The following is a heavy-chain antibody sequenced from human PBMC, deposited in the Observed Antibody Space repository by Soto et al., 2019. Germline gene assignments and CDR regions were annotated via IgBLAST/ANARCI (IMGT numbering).Heavy chain of an antibody. CDR1: GLTVSSNY. CDR2: IYSGGST. Sequence: EVQLVESGGGLIQPGGSLRLSCAASGLTVSSNYMSWVRQAPGKGLEWVSVIYSGGSTYYADSVKGRYTISRDNSKNTRYLQMNGLIAEDTAVYYGARERVERGYGEYYQHWGQGTLVTVSS. V-gene: IGHV3-53*01. J-gene: IGHJ1*01. D-gene: IGHD5-18*01. CDR3: ARERVERGYGEYYQH.